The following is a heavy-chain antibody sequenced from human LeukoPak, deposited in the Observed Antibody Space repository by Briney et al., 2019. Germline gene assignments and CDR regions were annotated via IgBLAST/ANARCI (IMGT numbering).Heavy chain of an antibody. Sequence: SETLSLTCAVYGGSFSGYYWSWIRQPPGKGLEWIGEVNHSGSTNYNPSLESRVITSVDTSKNQFSLKLSSVTAADTAVYYCARGDFWSGFRRGWFDPWGQGTLVTVSS. J-gene: IGHJ5*02. D-gene: IGHD3-3*01. CDR2: VNHSGST. CDR3: ARGDFWSGFRRGWFDP. CDR1: GGSFSGYY. V-gene: IGHV4-34*01.